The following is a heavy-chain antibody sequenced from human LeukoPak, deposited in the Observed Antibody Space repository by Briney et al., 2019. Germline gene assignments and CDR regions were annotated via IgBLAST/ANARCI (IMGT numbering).Heavy chain of an antibody. V-gene: IGHV3-43D*03. D-gene: IGHD6-19*01. J-gene: IGHJ3*02. CDR1: GFTFDDYA. CDR3: AKRSMYSSGXDAFDI. Sequence: PGGSLRLSCAASGFTFDDYAMHWVRQAPGKGLEWVSLISWDGGSTYYADSVKGRFTISRDNSKNSLYLQMNSLRAEDTALYYCAKRSMYSSGXDAFDIWGQXTMVTVSS. CDR2: ISWDGGST.